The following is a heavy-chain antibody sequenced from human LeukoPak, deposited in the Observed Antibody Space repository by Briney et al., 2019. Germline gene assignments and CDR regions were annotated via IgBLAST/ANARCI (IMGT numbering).Heavy chain of an antibody. J-gene: IGHJ5*02. CDR2: IYYSGST. D-gene: IGHD5-24*01. CDR1: GGSINSYY. Sequence: SETLSLTCTVSGGSINSYYWSWIRQPPGKGLEWIGYIYYSGSTNYNPSLKSRVTISVDTSKIQFSLKMSSVTAADTAVYYCARARDGHINNWFDPWGQGTLVTVSS. V-gene: IGHV4-59*01. CDR3: ARARDGHINNWFDP.